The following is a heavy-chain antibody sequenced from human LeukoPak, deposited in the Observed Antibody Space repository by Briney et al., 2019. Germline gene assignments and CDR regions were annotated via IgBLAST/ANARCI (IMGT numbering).Heavy chain of an antibody. CDR2: ISGSGGST. V-gene: IGHV3-23*01. Sequence: GGSLRLSCAASGFTFSSYAMNWVRQAPGKGLKWVSAISGSGGSTYYADPVKGRFTISRDNSKNTLYLQMNSLRAEDTAVYYCAIEEGAYYGSGTYFDYWGRGTLVTVSS. D-gene: IGHD3-10*01. CDR3: AIEEGAYYGSGTYFDY. J-gene: IGHJ4*02. CDR1: GFTFSSYA.